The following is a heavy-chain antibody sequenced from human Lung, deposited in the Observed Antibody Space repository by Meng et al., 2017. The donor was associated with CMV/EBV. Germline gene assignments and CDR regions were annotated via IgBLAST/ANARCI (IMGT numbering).Heavy chain of an antibody. J-gene: IGHJ5*02. D-gene: IGHD3-16*02. V-gene: IGHV3-49*03. CDR1: GFNPGEYA. CDR3: SRVVYDSVWGNYRSSSFDP. CDR2: IRSKTYGGTT. Sequence: SCTTAGFNPGEYAMSWFRQAAGTGVGWVGFIRSKTYGGTTQTAPPVKGRFTISRDDSGSVVYLQMNSLKTEDTALYYCSRVVYDSVWGNYRSSSFDPXGPGXLVTVSS.